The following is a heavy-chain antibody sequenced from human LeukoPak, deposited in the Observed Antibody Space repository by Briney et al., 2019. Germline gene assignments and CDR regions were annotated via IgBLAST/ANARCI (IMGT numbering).Heavy chain of an antibody. CDR1: GGTFSSYA. CDR2: IIPIFGIA. V-gene: IGHV1-69*04. J-gene: IGHJ5*02. D-gene: IGHD4-17*01. Sequence: SVKVSCKASGGTFSSYAISWVRHAPGQGLEWMGRIIPIFGIANYAQKFQGRVTITADKSTSKAYMELSSLRSEDTAVYYCARGSEYGENNWFDPWGQGTLVTVSS. CDR3: ARGSEYGENNWFDP.